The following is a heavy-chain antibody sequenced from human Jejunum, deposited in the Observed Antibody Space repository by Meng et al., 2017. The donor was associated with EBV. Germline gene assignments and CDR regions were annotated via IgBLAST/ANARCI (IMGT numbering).Heavy chain of an antibody. CDR3: ARDFSSGYFAY. CDR2: VSDYGST. Sequence: ESGPGRVKPSATLSLTCAVSGGSVSSGSYYWSWIRQPPGKGLEWIGFVSDYGSTRYNSSLKSRITISADTSKNQFSLKLTSVTPADTAIYYCARDFSSGYFAYWGQGTLVTVSS. J-gene: IGHJ4*02. V-gene: IGHV4-61*01. CDR1: GGSVSSGSYY. D-gene: IGHD3-22*01.